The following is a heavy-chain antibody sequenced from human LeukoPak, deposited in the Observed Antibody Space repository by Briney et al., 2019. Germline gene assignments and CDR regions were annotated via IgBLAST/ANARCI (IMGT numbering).Heavy chain of an antibody. Sequence: SETLSLTCTVSGGSISRSSYYWGWIRQPPGRGLGGLPFLRLEGEKTFYADSVQGRFTISRDNSNNILYLQMNSLRPEDTAVYYCATEERCIVTDCATTFDNWGQGTLVTVS. CDR2: LRLEGEKT. CDR3: ATEERCIVTDCATTFDN. J-gene: IGHJ4*02. D-gene: IGHD5-18*01. V-gene: IGHV4-39*02. CDR1: GGSISRSSYY.